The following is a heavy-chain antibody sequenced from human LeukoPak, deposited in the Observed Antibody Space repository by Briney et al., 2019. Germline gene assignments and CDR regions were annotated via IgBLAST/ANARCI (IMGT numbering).Heavy chain of an antibody. CDR1: GFTFSSYE. D-gene: IGHD6-19*01. V-gene: IGHV3-48*03. J-gene: IGHJ4*02. CDR2: ISGSGTTM. Sequence: GGSLRLSCAASGFTFSSYEMNWVRQAPGKGLEWVSYISGSGTTMYYADSVKGRFTLSRDNAKNSLYLQMNTLRAEDTAVYYCARAVAGKVGYFDYWGQGTLVTVSS. CDR3: ARAVAGKVGYFDY.